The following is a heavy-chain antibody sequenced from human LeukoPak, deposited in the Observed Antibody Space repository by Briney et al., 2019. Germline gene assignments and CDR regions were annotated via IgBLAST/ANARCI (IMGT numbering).Heavy chain of an antibody. CDR3: AAPYSTRWFDL. Sequence: SVKVSCKASGYPLSSSAVQWVRQAGGQRLAWIGWIVVGSNNTNYAQKFQERVTITRDMSTSTAYMELSSLRTEDTAVYYCAAPYSTRWFDLWGRGTLVPVSS. D-gene: IGHD6-13*01. V-gene: IGHV1-58*01. CDR1: GYPLSSSA. J-gene: IGHJ5*02. CDR2: IVVGSNNT.